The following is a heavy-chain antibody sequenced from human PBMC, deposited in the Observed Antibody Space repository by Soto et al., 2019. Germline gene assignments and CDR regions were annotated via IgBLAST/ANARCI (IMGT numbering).Heavy chain of an antibody. Sequence: PGGSLRLSCAASGFTFSSYGMHWVRQAPGKGLEWVAVIWYDGSNKYYADSVKGRFTISRDNSKNTLYLQMNSLRAEDTAVYYCAREPYCSSTSCYGYYYMDVWGKGTTVTVSS. CDR3: AREPYCSSTSCYGYYYMDV. J-gene: IGHJ6*03. D-gene: IGHD2-2*01. V-gene: IGHV3-33*01. CDR1: GFTFSSYG. CDR2: IWYDGSNK.